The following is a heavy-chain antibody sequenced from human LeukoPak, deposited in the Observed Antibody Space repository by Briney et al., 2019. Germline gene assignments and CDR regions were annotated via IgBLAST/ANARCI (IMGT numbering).Heavy chain of an antibody. J-gene: IGHJ4*02. CDR3: AKRGVVIRVILVGFHKEAYYFDS. CDR2: ISGSGGGT. CDR1: GITLSNYG. Sequence: QPEGSLRLSCAVSGITLSNYGMSWVRQAPGKGLEWVAGISGSGGGTNYADSVQGRFTISRDNPKNTLYLQMNGLRAEDTAVYFCAKRGVVIRVILVGFHKEAYYFDSWGQGALVTVSS. D-gene: IGHD3-22*01. V-gene: IGHV3-23*01.